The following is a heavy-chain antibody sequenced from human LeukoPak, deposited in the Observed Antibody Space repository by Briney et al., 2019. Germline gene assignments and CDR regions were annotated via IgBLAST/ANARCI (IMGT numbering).Heavy chain of an antibody. Sequence: GGSLRLSCAASGFTFSSYWMSWVRQAPGKGLESVSVISNEGRTYYADSVKGRFTISRDDSKNMFFLQMNNLKAEDTAVYYCAADKTTSGWYELDYWGQGTLVTVSS. D-gene: IGHD6-19*01. CDR3: AADKTTSGWYELDY. J-gene: IGHJ4*02. V-gene: IGHV3-53*01. CDR1: GFTFSSYW. CDR2: ISNEGRT.